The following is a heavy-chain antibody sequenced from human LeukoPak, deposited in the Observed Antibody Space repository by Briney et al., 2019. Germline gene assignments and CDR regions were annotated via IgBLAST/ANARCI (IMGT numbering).Heavy chain of an antibody. D-gene: IGHD3-22*01. CDR3: ARGRYDSSGYRDY. Sequence: GGSLRLSCAASGFTFSSYSMNWVRQAPGKGLEWVSYISSSSSTIYYADSVKGRFSISRDNAKNSLYLQMNSLRGEDTAVYYCARGRYDSSGYRDYWGQGTLVTVSS. CDR2: ISSSSSTI. CDR1: GFTFSSYS. J-gene: IGHJ4*02. V-gene: IGHV3-48*01.